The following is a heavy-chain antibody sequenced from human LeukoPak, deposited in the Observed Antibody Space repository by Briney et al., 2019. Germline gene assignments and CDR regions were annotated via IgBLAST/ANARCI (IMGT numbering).Heavy chain of an antibody. J-gene: IGHJ6*03. Sequence: SETLSLTCAVYGGSMTTYSWSWIRRPPEKGLQWIGQIKESGDTKCSPSLESRVAISVDTSKKHISLRLTSATAADTAVYYCARGQYSGGWHGGRRVYSYYMDVWGTGTTVTVSS. CDR2: IKESGDT. V-gene: IGHV4-34*01. CDR3: ARGQYSGGWHGGRRVYSYYMDV. CDR1: GGSMTTYS. D-gene: IGHD6-19*01.